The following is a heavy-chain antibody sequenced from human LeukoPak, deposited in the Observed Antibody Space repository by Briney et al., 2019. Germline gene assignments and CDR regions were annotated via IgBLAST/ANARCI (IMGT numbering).Heavy chain of an antibody. V-gene: IGHV3-30*02. J-gene: IGHJ4*02. CDR1: GFIFTDYG. Sequence: GGSLRLSCAASGFIFTDYGMHWVRQAPGKGLEWLTFIRYDGSDRYYADSVKGRFTISRDNSKNTLYLQMNSLRAEDTAVYYCAKDVYEALDYWGQGTLVTVSS. D-gene: IGHD2/OR15-2a*01. CDR3: AKDVYEALDY. CDR2: IRYDGSDR.